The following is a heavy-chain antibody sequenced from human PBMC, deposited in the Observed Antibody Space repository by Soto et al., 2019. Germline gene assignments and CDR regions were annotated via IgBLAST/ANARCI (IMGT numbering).Heavy chain of an antibody. CDR2: ISYDGSNK. J-gene: IGHJ4*02. CDR3: AKAPGWLRFDY. D-gene: IGHD5-12*01. CDR1: GFTFSSYG. V-gene: IGHV3-30*18. Sequence: PGGSLRLSCAASGFTFSSYGMHWVRQAPGKGLEWVAVISYDGSNKYYADSVKGRFTISRDNSKNTLYLQMNSLRAEDTAVYYCAKAPGWLRFDYWGQGTLVTVSS.